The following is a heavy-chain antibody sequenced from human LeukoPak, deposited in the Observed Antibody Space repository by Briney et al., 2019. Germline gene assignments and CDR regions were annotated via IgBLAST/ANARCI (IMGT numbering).Heavy chain of an antibody. CDR1: GFTFSDSE. Sequence: GGSLRLSCAASGFTFSDSEMNWVRQAPGKGLEWVSYISTGGNTVYYADSVKGRFTISRDNAKNSLYLQVNSLRAEDTAVYYCARSARGYSRDYWGHGTLVTVSS. D-gene: IGHD2-21*01. V-gene: IGHV3-48*03. CDR2: ISTGGNTV. CDR3: ARSARGYSRDY. J-gene: IGHJ4*01.